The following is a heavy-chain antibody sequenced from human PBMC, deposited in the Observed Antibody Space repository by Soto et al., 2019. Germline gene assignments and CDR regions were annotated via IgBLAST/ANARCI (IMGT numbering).Heavy chain of an antibody. CDR2: ISDSGGYT. Sequence: PGGSLRLSCAASGFSFSTYAMSWVRQAPGRGLEWVSGISDSGGYTYYADSVKGRFTISRDNAENSLYLQMNSLGAEDTALYYCVRDQLYYYDIFGRPLNGFDIWGQGTMVTVSS. D-gene: IGHD3-22*01. CDR3: VRDQLYYYDIFGRPLNGFDI. V-gene: IGHV3-23*01. J-gene: IGHJ3*02. CDR1: GFSFSTYA.